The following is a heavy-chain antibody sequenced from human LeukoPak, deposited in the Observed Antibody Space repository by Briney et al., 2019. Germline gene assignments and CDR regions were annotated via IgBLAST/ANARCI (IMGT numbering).Heavy chain of an antibody. Sequence: SETLSLTCAVYGGSFSGYYWSWIRQPPGKGLEWIGYIYYSGSTNYNPSLKSRVTISVDTSKNQFSLKLSSVTAADTAVYYCARVHRYYYGSGSYYFDYWGQGTLVTVSS. D-gene: IGHD3-10*01. CDR1: GGSFSGYY. J-gene: IGHJ4*02. CDR2: IYYSGST. V-gene: IGHV4-59*01. CDR3: ARVHRYYYGSGSYYFDY.